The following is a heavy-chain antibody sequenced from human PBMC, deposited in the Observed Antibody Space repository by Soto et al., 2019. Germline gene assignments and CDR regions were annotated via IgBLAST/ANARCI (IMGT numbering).Heavy chain of an antibody. V-gene: IGHV1-24*01. D-gene: IGHD3-3*01. J-gene: IGHJ4*02. CDR3: APGNLFEVITVHYLDY. CDR1: GYTLTELA. Sequence: QVQLVQSGAEVRKPGASVKVSCKVSGYTLTELAIHWVRQAAGKGLVWMGVFDPEDGEAGYAQNFQGRVTMSEDTSTDTAYMELSSLRSDDTAVYYCAPGNLFEVITVHYLDYWGQGTLVTVSS. CDR2: FDPEDGEA.